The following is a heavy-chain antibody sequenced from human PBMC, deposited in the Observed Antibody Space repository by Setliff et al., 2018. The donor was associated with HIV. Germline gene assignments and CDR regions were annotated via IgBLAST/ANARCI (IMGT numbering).Heavy chain of an antibody. V-gene: IGHV4-59*01. J-gene: IGHJ6*03. CDR3: ASPRSGTYRGHYYYYMDV. D-gene: IGHD3-10*01. CDR2: IYYSGST. CDR1: GGSISSYY. Sequence: SETLSLTCTVSGGSISSYYWSWIRQPPGRGLEWIGYIYYSGSTNYNPSLKSRVTISVDTSKNQFSLKLSSVSAADTSVYYCASPRSGTYRGHYYYYMDVWGKGTTVTV.